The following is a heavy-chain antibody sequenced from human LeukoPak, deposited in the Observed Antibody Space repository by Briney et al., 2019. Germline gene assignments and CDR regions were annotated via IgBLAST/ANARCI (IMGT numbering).Heavy chain of an antibody. J-gene: IGHJ4*02. CDR1: GGSISSSTAY. CDR3: ARHSMVYRATDF. D-gene: IGHD2-8*01. CDR2: VYYSG. V-gene: IGHV4-39*07. Sequence: SETLSLTCTVSGGSISSSTAYWGWIRQPPGKGLEWIGSVYYSGRSRLTISVDASKNQFSLELSSVTAADTAVYYCARHSMVYRATDFWGQGTLVTVSS.